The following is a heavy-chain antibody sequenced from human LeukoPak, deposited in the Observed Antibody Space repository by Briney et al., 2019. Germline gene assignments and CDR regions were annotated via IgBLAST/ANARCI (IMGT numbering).Heavy chain of an antibody. V-gene: IGHV4-4*07. CDR3: AREVYYYGSGSYFNY. CDR1: GGSISSYC. CDR2: IYTSGST. Sequence: SETLSLTCTVSGGSISSYCWSWIRQPAGRGLEWIGRIYTSGSTNYNPSLKSRVTMSVDTSKNQFSLKLSSVTAADTAVYYCAREVYYYGSGSYFNYWGQGTLVTVSS. D-gene: IGHD3-10*01. J-gene: IGHJ4*02.